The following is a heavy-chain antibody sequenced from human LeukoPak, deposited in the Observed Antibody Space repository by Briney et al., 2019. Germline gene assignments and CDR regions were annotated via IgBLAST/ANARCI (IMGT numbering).Heavy chain of an antibody. D-gene: IGHD6-13*01. J-gene: IGHJ4*02. V-gene: IGHV3-53*01. CDR2: IYSGGST. CDR3: AREGIAAAGPLYYFDY. CDR1: GFTVSSNH. Sequence: GGSLRLSCAASGFTVSSNHMSWVRQAPGKGLEWVSVIYSGGSTYYADSVKGRFTISRDNSKNTLYLQMNSLRAEDTAVYYCAREGIAAAGPLYYFDYWGQGTLVTVSS.